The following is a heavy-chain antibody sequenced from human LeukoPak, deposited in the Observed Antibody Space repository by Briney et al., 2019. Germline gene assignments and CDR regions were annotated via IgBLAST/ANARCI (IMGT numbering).Heavy chain of an antibody. D-gene: IGHD3-10*01. J-gene: IGHJ6*04. Sequence: ASVKVSCKASGGTFSSYAISWVRQAPGQGLEXXXXXXXIFGTANYAQKFQGRVTITADESTSTAYMELSSLRSEDTAVYYCARDKLLWFGESHRLTDYYGMDVWGKGTTVTVSP. V-gene: IGHV1-69*01. CDR2: XXXIFGTA. CDR3: ARDKLLWFGESHRLTDYYGMDV. CDR1: GGTFSSYA.